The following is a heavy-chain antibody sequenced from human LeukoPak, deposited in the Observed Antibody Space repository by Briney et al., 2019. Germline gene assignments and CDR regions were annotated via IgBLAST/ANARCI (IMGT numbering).Heavy chain of an antibody. CDR1: GFTFSGSA. J-gene: IGHJ6*03. V-gene: IGHV3-73*01. CDR3: TRPPTTAMVTKVDYYYYMDV. CDR2: IRSKANSYAT. Sequence: GGSLRLSCAASGFTFSGSAMHWVRQASGKGLEWVGRIRSKANSYATAYAASVKGRFTISRDDSKNTAYLQMNSLKTEDTAVYYCTRPPTTAMVTKVDYYYYMDVWGKGTTVTVSS. D-gene: IGHD5-18*01.